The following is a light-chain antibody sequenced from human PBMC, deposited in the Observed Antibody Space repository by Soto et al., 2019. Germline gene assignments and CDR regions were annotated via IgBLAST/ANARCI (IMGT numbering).Light chain of an antibody. CDR1: SAHSSYA. CDR2: VNSDGSH. Sequence: QAVVTQSPSASASPGASVKLTCTLSSAHSSYAIAWHQQQPEKGPRYLIKVNSDGSHSKGDGIPDRFSGSSSGTERYLTISSLQSEDEADYYCQTWGTGSVVFGGGTKLTVL. CDR3: QTWGTGSVV. V-gene: IGLV4-69*01. J-gene: IGLJ2*01.